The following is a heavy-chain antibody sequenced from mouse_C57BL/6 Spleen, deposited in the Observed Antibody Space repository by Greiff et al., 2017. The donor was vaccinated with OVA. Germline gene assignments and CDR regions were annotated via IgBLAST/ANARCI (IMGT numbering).Heavy chain of an antibody. Sequence: VKLVESGPELVKPGASVKISCKASGYAFSSSWMNWVKQRPGKGLEWIGRIYPGDGDTNYNGKFKGKATLTADKSSSTAYMQLSSLTSEDSAVYFCARWEEGSAMDYWGQGTSVTVSS. J-gene: IGHJ4*01. V-gene: IGHV1-82*01. D-gene: IGHD4-1*01. CDR1: GYAFSSSW. CDR3: ARWEEGSAMDY. CDR2: IYPGDGDT.